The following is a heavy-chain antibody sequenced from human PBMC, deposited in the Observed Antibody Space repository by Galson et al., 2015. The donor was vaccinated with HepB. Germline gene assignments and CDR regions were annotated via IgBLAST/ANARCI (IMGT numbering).Heavy chain of an antibody. J-gene: IGHJ6*02. V-gene: IGHV4-30-2*01. CDR3: ARGGQDGMDV. CDR1: GGSISSGGYS. Sequence: TLSLTCAVSGGSISSGGYSWSWIRQPPGKGLEWIGYIYHSGSTYYNPSLKSRVTISVDRSKNQFSLKLSSVTAADTAVYYCARGGQDGMDVWGQGTTVTVSS. CDR2: IYHSGST.